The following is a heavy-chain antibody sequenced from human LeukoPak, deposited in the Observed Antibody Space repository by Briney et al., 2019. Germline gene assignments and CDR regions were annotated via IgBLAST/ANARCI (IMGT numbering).Heavy chain of an antibody. J-gene: IGHJ4*02. CDR1: GGTFSSYT. Sequence: VASVKVPCKASGGTFSSYTISWVRQAPGQGLEWMGRIIPILGIANYAQKFQGRVTITADKSTSTAYMELSSLRSEDTAVYYCASLQPLGIIDYWGQGTLVTVSS. D-gene: IGHD7-27*01. CDR2: IIPILGIA. CDR3: ASLQPLGIIDY. V-gene: IGHV1-69*02.